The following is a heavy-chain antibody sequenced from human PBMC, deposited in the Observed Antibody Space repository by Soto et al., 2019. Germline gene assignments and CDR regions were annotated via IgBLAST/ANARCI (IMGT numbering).Heavy chain of an antibody. CDR1: GFTFSTYS. CDR2: ISSRSDI. Sequence: GGSLRLSCVGSGFTFSTYSINWVCQAPGKGLEWVSSISSRSDIYYADSVKGRFTISRDNAKNSVSLQMNSLRGEDTAIYYCAKVIRADSTSSNFYYYSGMDVWGQGTTVTVSS. CDR3: AKVIRADSTSSNFYYYSGMDV. D-gene: IGHD6-6*01. V-gene: IGHV3-21*01. J-gene: IGHJ6*02.